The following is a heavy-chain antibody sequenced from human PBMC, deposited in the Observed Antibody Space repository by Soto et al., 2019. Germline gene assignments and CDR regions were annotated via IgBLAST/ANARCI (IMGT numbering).Heavy chain of an antibody. D-gene: IGHD5-12*01. CDR1: GYTLTEFS. CDR3: ATGYLVGYSGYEERGENWLDP. V-gene: IGHV1-24*01. J-gene: IGHJ5*02. CDR2: FDPEDGET. Sequence: GASVEVSRKVFGYTLTEFSLHWVRQAPGKGLEWMGGFDPEDGETIYAQKFQGRVTMTEDTSTDTAYMELSSLRSEDTAVYYCATGYLVGYSGYEERGENWLDPWGQGTLVTVSS.